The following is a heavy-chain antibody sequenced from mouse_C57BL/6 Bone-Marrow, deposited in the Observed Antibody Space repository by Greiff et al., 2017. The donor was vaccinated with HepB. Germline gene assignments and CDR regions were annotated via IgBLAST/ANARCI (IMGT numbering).Heavy chain of an antibody. CDR2: IDPENGDT. CDR3: TTRGINWENFDD. J-gene: IGHJ2*01. V-gene: IGHV14-4*01. D-gene: IGHD4-1*01. CDR1: GFNIKDDY. Sequence: EVQLQQSGAELVRPGASVKLSCTASGFNIKDDYMHWVKQRPEQGLEWIGWIDPENGDTEYASKFQGKATITADTSSNTAYLQLSSLTSEDTAVYDCTTRGINWENFDDWGQGTTLTVSS.